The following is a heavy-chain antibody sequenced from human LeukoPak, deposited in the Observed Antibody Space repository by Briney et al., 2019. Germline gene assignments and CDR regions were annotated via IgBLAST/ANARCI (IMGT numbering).Heavy chain of an antibody. CDR3: ARDHYGDAFDF. CDR1: GDSISRYY. V-gene: IGHV4-4*07. CDR2: IYISGST. D-gene: IGHD4-17*01. Sequence: SETLSLTCSASGDSISRYYWSWIRQPAGKGLEWIGRIYISGSTNYNPSLKSRVTVSIDTSKNQFSLKLTSVTAADTAVYYCARDHYGDAFDFWGQGTMVTVSS. J-gene: IGHJ3*01.